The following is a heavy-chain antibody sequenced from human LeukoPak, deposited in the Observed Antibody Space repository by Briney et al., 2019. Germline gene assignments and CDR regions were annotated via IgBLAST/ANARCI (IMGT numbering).Heavy chain of an antibody. D-gene: IGHD6-19*01. J-gene: IGHJ5*02. CDR1: GFTFSSYA. CDR3: ARDRLVAVAGTGLSWFDP. CDR2: ISYDGSNK. V-gene: IGHV3-30-3*01. Sequence: GGSLRLSCAASGFTFSSYAMHWVRQAPGKGLEWVAVISYDGSNKYYADSVEGRFTISRDNAKNSLYLQMNSLRGEDTAVYYCARDRLVAVAGTGLSWFDPWGQGTLVTVSS.